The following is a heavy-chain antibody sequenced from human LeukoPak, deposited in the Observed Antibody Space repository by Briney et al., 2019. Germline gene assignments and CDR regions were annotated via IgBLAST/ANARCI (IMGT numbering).Heavy chain of an antibody. J-gene: IGHJ4*02. V-gene: IGHV3-21*01. CDR2: ISSSSSYI. D-gene: IGHD2-2*01. CDR3: ARDRWDIVVVPAAREIDY. CDR1: GFTFGSYS. Sequence: GGSLRLSCAASGFTFGSYSMNWVRQAPGKGLEWVSSISSSSSYIYYADSVKGRFTISRDNAKNSLYLQINSLRAEDTAVYFCARDRWDIVVVPAAREIDYWGQGTLVTVSS.